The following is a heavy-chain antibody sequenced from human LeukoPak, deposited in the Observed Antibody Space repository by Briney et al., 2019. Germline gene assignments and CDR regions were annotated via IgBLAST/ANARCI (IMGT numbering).Heavy chain of an antibody. CDR2: INHSGST. D-gene: IGHD2-21*01. V-gene: IGHV4-34*01. J-gene: IGHJ4*02. CDR3: ARGGVRRKYYFDY. Sequence: SETLSLTCAVYGGSFSGYYWSWIRQPPGKGLEWIGEINHSGSTNYNPSLKSRVTISVDTSKNQFSLKLSSVTAADTAVYYCARGGVRRKYYFDYWGQGTLVTVSS. CDR1: GGSFSGYY.